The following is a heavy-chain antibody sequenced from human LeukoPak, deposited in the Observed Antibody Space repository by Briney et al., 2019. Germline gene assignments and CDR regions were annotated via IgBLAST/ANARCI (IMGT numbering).Heavy chain of an antibody. V-gene: IGHV3-48*04. CDR1: GFTFSSYS. CDR3: ARDWTHYDSSGYFY. CDR2: ISSSSSTI. Sequence: AGGSLRLSCAASGFTFSSYSMNWVRQAPGKGLEWVSYISSSSSTIYYADSVKGRFTISRDNAKNSLYLQMNSLRAEDTAVYYCARDWTHYDSSGYFYWGQGTLVTVSS. D-gene: IGHD3-22*01. J-gene: IGHJ4*02.